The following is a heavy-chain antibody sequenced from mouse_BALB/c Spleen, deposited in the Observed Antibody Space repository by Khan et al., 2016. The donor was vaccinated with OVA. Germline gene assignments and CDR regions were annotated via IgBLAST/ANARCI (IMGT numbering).Heavy chain of an antibody. D-gene: IGHD2-3*01. V-gene: IGHV2-6*02. CDR1: GFSLTTYG. CDR3: ARWFDGYSSLYAMDY. Sequence: QVRLQQSGPGLVAPSQSLSITCTVSGFSLTTYGVHWVRQPPGKGLEWLVVIWSDGSTNYNSVLKSRLSISKDNSKSQVFLKMNSLQTDDTAMCYCARWFDGYSSLYAMDYWGQGTSVTVAS. J-gene: IGHJ4*01. CDR2: IWSDGST.